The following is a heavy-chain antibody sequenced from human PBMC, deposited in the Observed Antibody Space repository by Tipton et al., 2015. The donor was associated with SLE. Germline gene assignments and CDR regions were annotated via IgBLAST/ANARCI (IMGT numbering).Heavy chain of an antibody. J-gene: IGHJ4*02. Sequence: TLSLTCTVSGASISSYYWSWIRQPPGKGLEWIGYIYYSGSTNYNPSLKSRVTISVDPSKNQFSLKLSSVTAADTAVYYCARRLTRYSGYDYFDYWGQGTLVTVSA. CDR2: IYYSGST. CDR3: ARRLTRYSGYDYFDY. D-gene: IGHD5-12*01. CDR1: GASISSYY. V-gene: IGHV4-59*08.